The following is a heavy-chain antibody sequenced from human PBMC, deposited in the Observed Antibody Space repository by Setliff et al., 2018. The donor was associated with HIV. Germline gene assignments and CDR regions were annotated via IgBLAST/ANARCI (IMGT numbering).Heavy chain of an antibody. CDR3: ARDPFVGLEATGTQYFDL. J-gene: IGHJ2*01. D-gene: IGHD6-13*01. Sequence: PGGSLRLSSAASGVTFSCYAMHLVRQAPGRGREWVAVISYDGSNKYYADSVKGRFTISSDNSKITLYLQMNSLRAEDTAVYYCARDPFVGLEATGTQYFDLWGRGTLVTVSS. V-gene: IGHV3-30-3*01. CDR2: ISYDGSNK. CDR1: GVTFSCYA.